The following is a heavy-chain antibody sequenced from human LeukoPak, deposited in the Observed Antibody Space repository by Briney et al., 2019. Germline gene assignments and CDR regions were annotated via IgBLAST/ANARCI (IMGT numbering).Heavy chain of an antibody. V-gene: IGHV3-53*01. CDR1: GFTVSSSY. Sequence: GGSLRLSCAASGFTVSSSYMYWVRQAPGKGLEWVSTISNSGDATYYADSVKGRFTISRDNSKNTLYLQMNSLRAEDTAVYYCAKAPPYKKYFDYWGQGTLVTVSS. J-gene: IGHJ4*02. D-gene: IGHD1-1*01. CDR2: ISNSGDAT. CDR3: AKAPPYKKYFDY.